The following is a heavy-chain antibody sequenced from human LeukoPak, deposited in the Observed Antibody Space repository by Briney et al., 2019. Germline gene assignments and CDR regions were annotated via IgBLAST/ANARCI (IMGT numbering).Heavy chain of an antibody. J-gene: IGHJ4*02. Sequence: GGSLRLSCAASGFTFSTYWMSWVRQAPGKGLEWVANINQDGSEKSYVDSVKGRFTISRDNAKKSLYLQMNSLRAEDTAVYYCARGRVNYFDYWGQGTLVTVSS. D-gene: IGHD3-10*01. V-gene: IGHV3-7*01. CDR2: INQDGSEK. CDR3: ARGRVNYFDY. CDR1: GFTFSTYW.